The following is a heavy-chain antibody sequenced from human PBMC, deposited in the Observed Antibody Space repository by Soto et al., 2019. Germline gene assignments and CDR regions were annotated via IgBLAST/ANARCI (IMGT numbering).Heavy chain of an antibody. V-gene: IGHV4-61*01. CDR3: AREGNLGRWLQALDF. CDR2: IHYNGNT. Sequence: SETLPLTCTVSGGYIRSVSCHWICKRQPPGKELEWIGNIHYNGNTKYNPSLKSRVTMSVETSKNQFSLKLISVTAADTAKSFCAREGNLGRWLQALDFWGQGTLVTVSS. D-gene: IGHD5-12*01. CDR1: GGYIRSVSCH. J-gene: IGHJ4*02.